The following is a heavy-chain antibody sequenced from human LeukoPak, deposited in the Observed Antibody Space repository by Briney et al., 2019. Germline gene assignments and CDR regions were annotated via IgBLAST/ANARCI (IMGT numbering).Heavy chain of an antibody. J-gene: IGHJ4*02. D-gene: IGHD6-13*01. CDR3: ARDRLGSFYYFNY. CDR1: GGSISSGGYS. V-gene: IGHV4-30-4*07. CDR2: IYYSGGT. Sequence: PSETLSLTCAVSGGSISSGGYSWSWIRQPPGKGLEWIGYIYYSGGTYYNPSLKSRVTISVDTSKNQFSLKLSSVTAADTAVYYCARDRLGSFYYFNYWGQGTLVTVSS.